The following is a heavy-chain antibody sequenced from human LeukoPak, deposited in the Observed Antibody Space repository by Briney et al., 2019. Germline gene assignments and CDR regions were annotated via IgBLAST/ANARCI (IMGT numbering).Heavy chain of an antibody. J-gene: IGHJ4*02. D-gene: IGHD5-12*01. CDR1: GGSIGSTSYY. CDR2: IYYDEST. CDR3: ARRRIVATIDY. Sequence: SETLSLTCTVSGGSIGSTSYYWAWIRQPPGRGLEWIGSIYYDESTYYNPSLKSRVTIPVDTSKNQFSLKLNSVTAADTAVYYCARRRIVATIDYWGQGTLVTVSS. V-gene: IGHV4-39*01.